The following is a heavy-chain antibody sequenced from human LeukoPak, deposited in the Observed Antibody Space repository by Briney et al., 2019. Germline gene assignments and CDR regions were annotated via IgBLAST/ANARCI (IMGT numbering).Heavy chain of an antibody. CDR2: IRYDGSNK. Sequence: GGSLRLSCAASGFTFSSYGMHWVRQAPGKGLEWVAFIRYDGSNKYYADSVKGRFTISRDNSKNTLYLQMNSQRAEDTAVYYCANAYGSGPPSLDVWGKGTTVTVSS. CDR1: GFTFSSYG. CDR3: ANAYGSGPPSLDV. D-gene: IGHD3-10*01. J-gene: IGHJ6*04. V-gene: IGHV3-30*02.